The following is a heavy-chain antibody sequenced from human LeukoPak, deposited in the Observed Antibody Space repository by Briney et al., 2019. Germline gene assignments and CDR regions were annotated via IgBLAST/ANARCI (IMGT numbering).Heavy chain of an antibody. CDR1: GGSISSYY. CDR2: IYYSGST. CDR3: ARDKGFGELLPDLSAGTLDY. D-gene: IGHD3-10*01. Sequence: SETLSLTCTVSGGSISSYYWSWIRQPPGKGLEWIGYIYYSGSTNYNPSLKSRVTISVDTSKNQFSLKLSSVTAADTAVYYCARDKGFGELLPDLSAGTLDYWGQGTLVTVSS. J-gene: IGHJ4*02. V-gene: IGHV4-59*01.